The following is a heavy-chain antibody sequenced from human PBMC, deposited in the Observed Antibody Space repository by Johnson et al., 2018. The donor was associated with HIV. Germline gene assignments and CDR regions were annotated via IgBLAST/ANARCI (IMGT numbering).Heavy chain of an antibody. J-gene: IGHJ3*02. Sequence: QEKLVESGGGVVQPGRSLRLSCAASGFTFSSYAMHWVRQAPGKGLEWVAVISYDGSNKYYADSVKGRFTISRDNSKNTLYLQMNSLRAEDTAVYYCAKGRGGGEAFDIWGQGTMVTVSS. CDR3: AKGRGGGEAFDI. V-gene: IGHV3-30*04. CDR2: ISYDGSNK. CDR1: GFTFSSYA.